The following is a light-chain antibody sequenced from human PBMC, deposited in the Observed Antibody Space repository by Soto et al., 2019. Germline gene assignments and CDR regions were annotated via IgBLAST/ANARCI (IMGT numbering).Light chain of an antibody. J-gene: IGKJ3*01. CDR1: QSISDW. Sequence: DIQMTQSPSTLSASIGDRVTITCRASQSISDWLAWYQQKPGKAPKLLIYKASSLESGVPSRFSGSGSGTEFTLTISSLQPDDFATYYCQRYNSYLTFGPGTKVDI. V-gene: IGKV1-5*03. CDR3: QRYNSYLT. CDR2: KAS.